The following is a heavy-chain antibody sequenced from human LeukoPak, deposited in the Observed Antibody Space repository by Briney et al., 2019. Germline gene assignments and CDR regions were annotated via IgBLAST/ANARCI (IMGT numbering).Heavy chain of an antibody. CDR3: ARGSGWYVWFDP. D-gene: IGHD6-19*01. CDR2: IYYSGST. J-gene: IGHJ5*02. Sequence: SETLSLTCAVSGGSISSGGYSWSWIRQPPGKGLEWIGYIYYSGSTYYNPPLKSRVTISVDTSKNQFSLKLSSVTAADTAVYYCARGSGWYVWFDPWGQGTLVTVSS. V-gene: IGHV4-30-4*07. CDR1: GGSISSGGYS.